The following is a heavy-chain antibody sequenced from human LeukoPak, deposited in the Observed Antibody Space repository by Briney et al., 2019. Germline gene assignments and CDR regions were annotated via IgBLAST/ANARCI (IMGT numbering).Heavy chain of an antibody. J-gene: IGHJ4*02. CDR2: ISGSGGST. V-gene: IGHV3-23*01. CDR3: AKALYGGHDY. D-gene: IGHD4-23*01. Sequence: GGSLRLSCAASGFTVSSNYMSWVRQAPGKGLEWVSAISGSGGSTYYADSVKGRFTISRDNSKNTLSLQMNSLRAEDTAVYYCAKALYGGHDYWGQGTLVTVSS. CDR1: GFTVSSNY.